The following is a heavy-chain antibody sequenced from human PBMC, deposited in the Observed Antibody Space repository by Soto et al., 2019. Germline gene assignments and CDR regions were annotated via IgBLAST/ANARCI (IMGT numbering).Heavy chain of an antibody. CDR3: AVYCTNGVCSDD. J-gene: IGHJ4*02. Sequence: PGGSLRLSCAASGFTFSSYAMSWVRQAPGKGLEWVSAISGSGGSTYYAGSVKGRFTISRDNSKNTLYLQMNSLRAEDTAVYYCAVYCTNGVCSDDRGQGTLVTVSS. V-gene: IGHV3-23*01. CDR2: ISGSGGST. CDR1: GFTFSSYA. D-gene: IGHD2-8*01.